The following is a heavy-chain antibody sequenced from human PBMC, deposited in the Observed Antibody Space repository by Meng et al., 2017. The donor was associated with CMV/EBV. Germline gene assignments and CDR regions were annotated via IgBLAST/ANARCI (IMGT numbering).Heavy chain of an antibody. V-gene: IGHV1-69*10. J-gene: IGHJ5*02. CDR2: IIPYLDEP. CDR1: GGTSNTYT. D-gene: IGHD4-23*01. Sequence: SVKVSCKASGGTSNTYTFNWVRQAPGRGLEWMGGIIPYLDEPNYAQTFQGRVAITSDRSTAAYMELGSLRSEDTAVYYCARDSGVMTMVVTEGGWFDPWGQGTLVTSPQ. CDR3: ARDSGVMTMVVTEGGWFDP.